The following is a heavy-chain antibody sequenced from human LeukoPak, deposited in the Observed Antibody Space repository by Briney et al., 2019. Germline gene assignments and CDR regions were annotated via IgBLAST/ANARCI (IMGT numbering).Heavy chain of an antibody. CDR3: ARANYDILTGPRVNWFDP. CDR2: IYYSGST. D-gene: IGHD3-9*01. CDR1: GVSISSYY. V-gene: IGHV4-59*01. Sequence: SETLSLTCTVSGVSISSYYWSWIRQPPGKGLEWIGYIYYSGSTNYNPSLKSRVTISVDTSKNQFSLKLSSVTAANTAVYYCARANYDILTGPRVNWFDPWGQGTLVTVSS. J-gene: IGHJ5*02.